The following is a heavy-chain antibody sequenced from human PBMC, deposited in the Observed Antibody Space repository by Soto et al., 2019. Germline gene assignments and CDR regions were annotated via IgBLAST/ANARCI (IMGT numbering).Heavy chain of an antibody. J-gene: IGHJ6*02. D-gene: IGHD3-16*01. V-gene: IGHV6-1*01. CDR3: AVGASFSGMDV. Sequence: PSPTLSLTCVISGNSVSSNSAAWIWVRQSPSRGLEWLGRTYYRSKWYNDYALSVKSRITINPDTSKNQFSLHLDSVIPEDTAVYYCAVGASFSGMDVCGPGPPVTVS. CDR1: GNSVSSNSAA. CDR2: TYYRSKWYN.